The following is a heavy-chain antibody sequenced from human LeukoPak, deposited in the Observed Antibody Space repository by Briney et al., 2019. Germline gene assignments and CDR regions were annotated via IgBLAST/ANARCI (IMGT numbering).Heavy chain of an antibody. J-gene: IGHJ3*02. Sequence: PGGSPRLSCAASGFTFSTHSINWVRQAPGKGLEWVSSISYSSTYIYYADSVKGRFTISRDNAKNSLYLQMNSLRAEDTAVYYCARDKTGTNDAFDIWGLGTMVTVSS. CDR2: ISYSSTYI. D-gene: IGHD1-7*01. CDR1: GFTFSTHS. V-gene: IGHV3-21*01. CDR3: ARDKTGTNDAFDI.